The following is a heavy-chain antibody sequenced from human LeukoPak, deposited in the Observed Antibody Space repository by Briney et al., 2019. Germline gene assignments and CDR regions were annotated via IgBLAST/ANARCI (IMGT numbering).Heavy chain of an antibody. CDR3: AGGRGWYIPDY. D-gene: IGHD6-19*01. CDR2: ITSTPNTYAT. J-gene: IGHJ4*02. CDR1: GFTFSGSA. V-gene: IGHV3-73*01. Sequence: GGSLKLSCAASGFTFSGSAMHWVRQASGKGLEWVGRITSTPNTYATVYAASVRGRFTISRDDSKNTAYLQMNTLKSEDTAVYYCAGGRGWYIPDYWGQGALVTVSS.